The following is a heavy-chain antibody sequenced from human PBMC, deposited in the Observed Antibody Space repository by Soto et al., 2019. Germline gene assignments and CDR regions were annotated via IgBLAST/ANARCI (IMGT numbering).Heavy chain of an antibody. CDR1: GYTFTSYD. D-gene: IGHD3-22*01. V-gene: IGHV1-8*01. J-gene: IGHJ4*02. CDR3: ARGNYYDSSGPYYFDY. Sequence: ASVKVSCKASGYTFTSYDINWVRQATGQGLEWMGWMNPNSGNTGYAQKFQGRVTMTRDTSTSTVYMELSSLRSEDTAVYYCARGNYYDSSGPYYFDYWGQGTLVTVSS. CDR2: MNPNSGNT.